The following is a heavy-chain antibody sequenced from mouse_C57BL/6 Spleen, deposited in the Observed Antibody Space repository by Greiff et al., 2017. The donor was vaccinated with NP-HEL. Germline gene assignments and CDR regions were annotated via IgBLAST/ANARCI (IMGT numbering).Heavy chain of an antibody. CDR3: ARREVYGNYGWFAY. CDR2: IYPGDGDT. CDR1: GYAFSSYW. J-gene: IGHJ3*01. V-gene: IGHV1-80*01. D-gene: IGHD2-1*01. Sequence: QVQLQQSGAELVKPGASVKISCKASGYAFSSYWLNWVKQRPGKGLEWIGQIYPGDGDTNYNGKFKGKATLTADKSSSTAYMQLSSLTSEDSAVYFCARREVYGNYGWFAYWGQGTLVTVSA.